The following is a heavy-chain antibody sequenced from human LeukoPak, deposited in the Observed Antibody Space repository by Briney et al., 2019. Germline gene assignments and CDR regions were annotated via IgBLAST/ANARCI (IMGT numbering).Heavy chain of an antibody. Sequence: ASVKVSCKASGYTFTSYGISWMRQATGQGLEWMGWMNPNSGNTGYAQKFQGRVTMTRNTSISTAYMELSSLRSEDTAVYYCARYITISDAFAIWGQRTMVTVSS. CDR3: ARYITISDAFAI. J-gene: IGHJ3*02. CDR1: GYTFTSYG. CDR2: MNPNSGNT. V-gene: IGHV1-8*02. D-gene: IGHD3-3*01.